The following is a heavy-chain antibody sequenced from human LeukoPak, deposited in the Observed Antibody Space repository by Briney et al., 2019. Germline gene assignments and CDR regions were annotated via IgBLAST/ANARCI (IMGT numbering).Heavy chain of an antibody. V-gene: IGHV4-59*02. D-gene: IGHD3-3*01. J-gene: IGHJ4*02. Sequence: SETLSLTCNVSGGAVNSHYWSWIRQTPGEGLKWIGYISHNGNIDYAPSLKSRVTMSTDTTKNQFSLKLTSVTAADTALYFCARGFCSDEICQVFTHWGQGILVTVSS. CDR3: ARGFCSDEICQVFTH. CDR2: ISHNGNI. CDR1: GGAVNSHY.